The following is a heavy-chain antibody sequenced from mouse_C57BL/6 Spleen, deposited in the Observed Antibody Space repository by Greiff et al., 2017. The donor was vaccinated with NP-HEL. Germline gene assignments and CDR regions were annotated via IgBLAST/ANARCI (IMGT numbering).Heavy chain of an antibody. V-gene: IGHV5-17*01. CDR2: ISSGSSTI. CDR1: GFTFSDYG. Sequence: EVKLLESGGGLVKPGGSLKLSCAASGFTFSDYGMHWVRQAPEKGLEWVAYISSGSSTIYYADTVKGRFTISRDNAKNTLFLRMTSLRSEDTAMYYCARQDYYYEGFAYWGQGTLVTVSA. J-gene: IGHJ3*01. D-gene: IGHD1-1*01. CDR3: ARQDYYYEGFAY.